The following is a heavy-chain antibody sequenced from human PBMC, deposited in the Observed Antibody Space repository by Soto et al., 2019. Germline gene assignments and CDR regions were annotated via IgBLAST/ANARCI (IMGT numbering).Heavy chain of an antibody. CDR2: ISGGGGST. V-gene: IGHV3-23*01. CDR3: AKGFIVVVTVLRPDDAFDV. Sequence: EVQLLESGGRLVQQGGSLRLSCAASGFTFGNYGMNWVRQAPGKGLEWVSGISGGGGSTYYADSAKGRFTISRDPSKNIVSLGMNSLRAEDTAVYSCAKGFIVVVTVLRPDDAFDVWGQGTLVTVSS. J-gene: IGHJ3*01. CDR1: GFTFGNYG. D-gene: IGHD2-21*02.